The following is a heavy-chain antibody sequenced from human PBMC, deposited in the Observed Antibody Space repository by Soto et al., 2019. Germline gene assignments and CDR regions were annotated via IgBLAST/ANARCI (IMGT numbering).Heavy chain of an antibody. CDR1: GGSISSYY. Sequence: SETLSLTCTVSGGSISSYYWSWIRQPPGKGLEWIGYIYYSGSTNYNPSLKSRVTISVDTSKNQFSLKLSSVTAAVTAVYYCARAVLAVAGTRWWFDPWGQGTLVTVS. CDR2: IYYSGST. CDR3: ARAVLAVAGTRWWFDP. D-gene: IGHD6-19*01. J-gene: IGHJ5*02. V-gene: IGHV4-59*01.